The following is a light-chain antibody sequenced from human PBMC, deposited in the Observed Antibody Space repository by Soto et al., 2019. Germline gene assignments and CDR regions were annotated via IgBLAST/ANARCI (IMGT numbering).Light chain of an antibody. J-gene: IGLJ3*02. CDR1: SSNVGNNY. CDR2: DND. CDR3: GTWDSRMRAL. Sequence: SVLTQPPSVSAAPGQTVTISCSGNSSNVGNNYVSWYQNLPGTAPKLLISDNDKRPSGIPDRFSGSKSGTSATLVITGLQTGDEADYYCGTWDSRMRALFGGGTKLTVL. V-gene: IGLV1-51*01.